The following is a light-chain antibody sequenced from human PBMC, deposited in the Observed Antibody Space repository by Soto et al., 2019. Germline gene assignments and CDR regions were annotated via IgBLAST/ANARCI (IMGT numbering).Light chain of an antibody. V-gene: IGKV1-39*01. J-gene: IGKJ3*01. CDR2: DAS. CDR1: QNINTY. Sequence: DIQMTQSPSSLSASVGDRVTITCRASQNINTYLNWYQQKPGKAPKLLLFDASNLQSRVPSRFSGSGSRTDFTLTISMLEPEDFSVYYCQQYATTPFTFGPGTKVDIK. CDR3: QQYATTPFT.